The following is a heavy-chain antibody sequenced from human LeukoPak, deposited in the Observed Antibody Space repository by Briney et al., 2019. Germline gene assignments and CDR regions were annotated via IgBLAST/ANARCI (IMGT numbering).Heavy chain of an antibody. D-gene: IGHD1-26*01. CDR2: LAYDGTNK. V-gene: IGHV3-30*04. Sequence: HPGGSLRLSCAASGFTFTSYAMHWVRQPPGKGLEWVTLLAYDGTNKQYADSVKGRFTIARDNSKNSLYLQLSSLRVEDTALYYCARRRRGNTVPYYYYMDVWGTGTTVIVSS. CDR3: ARRRRGNTVPYYYYMDV. J-gene: IGHJ6*03. CDR1: GFTFTSYA.